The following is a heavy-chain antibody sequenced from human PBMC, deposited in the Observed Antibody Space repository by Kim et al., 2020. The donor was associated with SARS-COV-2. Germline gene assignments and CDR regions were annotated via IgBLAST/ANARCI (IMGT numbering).Heavy chain of an antibody. CDR2: ISWDGTRT. V-gene: IGHV3-23*01. CDR1: GFTFSTSP. CDR3: AKGVINSGFDY. D-gene: IGHD1-26*01. J-gene: IGHJ4*02. Sequence: GGSLRLSCAASGFTFSTSPMGWVRQAPGKGLEWVSRISWDGTRTYYADSVKGRVTMSSDKSRNTLYLHVNNLRVEDTAVYYCAKGVINSGFDYWGQGTQV.